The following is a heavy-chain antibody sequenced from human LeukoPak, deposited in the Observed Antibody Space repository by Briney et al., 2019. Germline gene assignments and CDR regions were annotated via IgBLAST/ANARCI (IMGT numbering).Heavy chain of an antibody. CDR2: INPSGGST. CDR1: GYTFTSYY. D-gene: IGHD5-24*01. J-gene: IGHJ3*02. CDR3: AAPIIEMATAYPDAFDI. Sequence: ASVKVSCKASGYTFTSYYMHWVRQAPGQGLEWMGIINPSGGSTSYAQKFQGRVTMTRDTSTSTVYMELSSLRSEDTAVYYCAAPIIEMATAYPDAFDIWGQGTMVTVSS. V-gene: IGHV1-46*01.